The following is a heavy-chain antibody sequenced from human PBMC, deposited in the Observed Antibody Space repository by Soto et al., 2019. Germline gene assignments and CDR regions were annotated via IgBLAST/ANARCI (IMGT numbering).Heavy chain of an antibody. V-gene: IGHV4-59*08. J-gene: IGHJ4*02. Sequence: SETLSLTCTVSGGSIISYYCSWIRQPPGKGLEWIGYIYYSGSTNYNPSLKSRVTISVDTSKNQFSLKLSSVTAADTAVYYCARRYGSAIDYWGQGTLVTVSS. CDR2: IYYSGST. CDR3: ARRYGSAIDY. CDR1: GGSIISYY. D-gene: IGHD1-26*01.